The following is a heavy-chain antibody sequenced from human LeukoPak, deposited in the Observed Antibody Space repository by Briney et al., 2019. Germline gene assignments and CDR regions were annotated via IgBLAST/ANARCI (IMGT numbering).Heavy chain of an antibody. Sequence: SETLSLTCAVYGGSFSGYYWSWIRQPPGKGLEWIGEINHSGSTNYNPSLKSRVTISVDTSKNQFSLKLSSVTAADTAVYYCASLYCSRGSCYVDYWGQGALVTVSS. J-gene: IGHJ4*02. D-gene: IGHD2-15*01. CDR1: GGSFSGYY. CDR2: INHSGST. CDR3: ASLYCSRGSCYVDY. V-gene: IGHV4-34*01.